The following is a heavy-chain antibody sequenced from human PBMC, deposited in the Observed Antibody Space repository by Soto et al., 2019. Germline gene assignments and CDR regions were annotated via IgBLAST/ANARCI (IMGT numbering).Heavy chain of an antibody. J-gene: IGHJ6*02. D-gene: IGHD3-16*01. CDR1: GFTFSTYA. CDR3: ARDSITRVSSDVPGMDV. CDR2: IGEGGFST. V-gene: IGHV3-23*01. Sequence: GESLKISCAASGFTFSTYAMSWVRQAPGKGLEWVSVIGEGGFSTQYAASVKGRFTISRDNSKNMLYLQMNSLRSDDTAVYYCARDSITRVSSDVPGMDVWGQGTTVTVSS.